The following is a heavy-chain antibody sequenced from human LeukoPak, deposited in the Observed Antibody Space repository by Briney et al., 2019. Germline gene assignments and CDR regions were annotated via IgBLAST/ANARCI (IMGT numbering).Heavy chain of an antibody. D-gene: IGHD3-22*01. CDR1: GFTFSSHW. J-gene: IGHJ6*03. CDR3: ARDGIEYYYDSPTRSDYYYYYMDV. Sequence: GGSLRLSCAASGFTFSSHWMSWVRQAPGKGLEWVANIKEDGSEKYYVDSVKGRFTISRDNAKNSLYLQMNSLRAEDTAVYYCARDGIEYYYDSPTRSDYYYYYMDVWGKGTTVTVSS. V-gene: IGHV3-7*01. CDR2: IKEDGSEK.